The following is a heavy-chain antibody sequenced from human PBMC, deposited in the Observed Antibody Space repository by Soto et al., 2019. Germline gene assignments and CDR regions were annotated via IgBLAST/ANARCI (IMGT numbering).Heavy chain of an antibody. V-gene: IGHV3-30*18. D-gene: IGHD4-4*01. J-gene: IGHJ6*02. Sequence: QVQLVESGGGVVQPGRSLRLSCAASGFTFSSYGMHWVRQAPGKGLEWVAVISYDGSNKYYADSVKGRFTISRDNSKNTLYLQMNSLRAEDTAVYYCEESNYAHLHYYYYGMDVWGQGTTVTVSS. CDR1: GFTFSSYG. CDR3: EESNYAHLHYYYYGMDV. CDR2: ISYDGSNK.